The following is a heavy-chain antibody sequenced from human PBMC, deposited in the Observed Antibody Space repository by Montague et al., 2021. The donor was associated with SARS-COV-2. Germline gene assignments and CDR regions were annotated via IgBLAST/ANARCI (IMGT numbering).Heavy chain of an antibody. Sequence: SETLSLTCAVYGGSFSVYYWSWLRQSPRKGLEWIAEINHSGTANYNPYLKIRVSISVDTSKTQFTLKLTSVTAADTAMYYCTKEREVVRAARTMVAFDLWGQGTMVTVSS. D-gene: IGHD2-2*01. V-gene: IGHV4-34*01. CDR2: INHSGTA. CDR3: TKEREVVRAARTMVAFDL. J-gene: IGHJ3*01. CDR1: GGSFSVYY.